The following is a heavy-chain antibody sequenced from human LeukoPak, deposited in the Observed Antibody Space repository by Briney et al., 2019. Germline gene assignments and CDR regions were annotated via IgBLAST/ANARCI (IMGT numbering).Heavy chain of an antibody. CDR1: GGSISSYY. D-gene: IGHD3-3*01. CDR3: AREGRSPDFWSGYYFDY. Sequence: TSETLSLTCTVSGGSISSYYWSWIRQPPGKGLEWIGRIYTSGSTNYNPSLKSRVTMSVDTSKNQFSLKLSSVTAADTAVYYCAREGRSPDFWSGYYFDYWGQGTLVTVSS. CDR2: IYTSGST. J-gene: IGHJ4*02. V-gene: IGHV4-4*07.